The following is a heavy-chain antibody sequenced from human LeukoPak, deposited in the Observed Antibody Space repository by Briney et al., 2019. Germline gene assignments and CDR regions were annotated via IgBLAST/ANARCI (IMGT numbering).Heavy chain of an antibody. Sequence: GGSLRLSCAASGFTFSSYAMSWVRQAPGKGLEWVSAISGSGGSTYYADSVKGRFTISRDNSKNTLYLQMNSLRAEDTAVYYCAKAALGLDGSYSFPEMDYWGQGTPVTVSS. CDR3: AKAALGLDGSYSFPEMDY. CDR1: GFTFSSYA. V-gene: IGHV3-23*01. CDR2: ISGSGGST. D-gene: IGHD1-26*01. J-gene: IGHJ4*02.